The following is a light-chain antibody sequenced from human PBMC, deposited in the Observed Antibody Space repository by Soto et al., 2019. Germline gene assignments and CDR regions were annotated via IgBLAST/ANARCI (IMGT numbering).Light chain of an antibody. CDR3: HQYGSSPRT. Sequence: PGERATLSCRASQRVSSSYLAWYQQNPGQAPRLLIYGASSRATGIPDRFSGSGSGTDFTLTVSRLEAEDFAVYYCHQYGSSPRTFGQGTRVEIK. V-gene: IGKV3-20*01. CDR1: QRVSSSY. CDR2: GAS. J-gene: IGKJ1*01.